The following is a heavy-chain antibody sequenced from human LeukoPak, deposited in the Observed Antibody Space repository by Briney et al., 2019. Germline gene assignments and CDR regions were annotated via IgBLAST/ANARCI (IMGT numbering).Heavy chain of an antibody. D-gene: IGHD3-16*01. CDR3: ARVGTGERQRVFD. V-gene: IGHV3-7*01. CDR2: IHKAGTER. CDR1: GFTLTDYS. J-gene: IGHJ4*01. Sequence: PGGSLRLSCAASGFTLTDYSMNWVRQVPGKGLEGVAHIHKAGTERYYVDSVKGGFAISRDNANNSRYLQLSSLGVEVTAVFYCARVGTGERQRVFD.